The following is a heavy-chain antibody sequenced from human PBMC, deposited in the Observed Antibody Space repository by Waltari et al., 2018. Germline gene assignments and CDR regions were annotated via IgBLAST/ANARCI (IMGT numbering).Heavy chain of an antibody. Sequence: EVQLVESGGGLVQPGGSLRLSCAASGFSFGDSWMHWVRQAPGKGLEWVSRINIDGGYISYTDSVKGRFTISRDNAKNTVFLQLNSVRAEDTAVYYCARKGGRGYPYGPFYYDYWGQGTLVTVSS. V-gene: IGHV3-74*01. CDR3: ARKGGRGYPYGPFYYDY. CDR2: INIDGGYI. CDR1: GFSFGDSW. D-gene: IGHD5-18*01. J-gene: IGHJ4*02.